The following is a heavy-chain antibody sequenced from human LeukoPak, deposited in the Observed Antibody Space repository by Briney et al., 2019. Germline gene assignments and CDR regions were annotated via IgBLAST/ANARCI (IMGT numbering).Heavy chain of an antibody. CDR1: GHTFGDHY. D-gene: IGHD1-14*01. J-gene: IGHJ5*02. V-gene: IGHV1-2*02. CDR2: INPNSGGT. CDR3: ARVLLRTGIPEGFDP. Sequence: ASVKVSCKASGHTFGDHYMHWVRQAPGQGLEWMGWINPNSGGTKYAQRFQGRVTMTRDTSISTAYMELRRLRSDDTVVYYCARVLLRTGIPEGFDPWGQGTLVTVSS.